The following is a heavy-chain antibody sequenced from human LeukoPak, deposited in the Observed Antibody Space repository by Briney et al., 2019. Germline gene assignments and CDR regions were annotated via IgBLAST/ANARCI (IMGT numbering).Heavy chain of an antibody. CDR2: IWYDGSNK. CDR1: GFTFSSYG. D-gene: IGHD1-26*01. Sequence: GGSLRLSCAASGFTFSSYGMHWVRQAPGKGLEWVAVIWYDGSNKYYADSVKGRFTISRDNSKNTLYLQMNSLRAEDTAVHYCARTQRIRRNQWELADYWGQGTLVTVSS. V-gene: IGHV3-33*01. J-gene: IGHJ4*02. CDR3: ARTQRIRRNQWELADY.